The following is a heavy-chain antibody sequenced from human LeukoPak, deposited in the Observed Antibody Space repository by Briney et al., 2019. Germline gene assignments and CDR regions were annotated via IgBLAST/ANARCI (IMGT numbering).Heavy chain of an antibody. V-gene: IGHV4-34*01. D-gene: IGHD2-21*01. CDR1: GGSISSYY. Sequence: SETLSLTCTVSGGSISSYYWSWIRQPPGKGLEWIGEINHSGSTNYNPSLKSRVTISVDTSKNQFSLKLSSVTAADTAVYYCASPSGYCGGDCYYGMDVWGQGTTVTVSS. CDR2: INHSGST. J-gene: IGHJ6*02. CDR3: ASPSGYCGGDCYYGMDV.